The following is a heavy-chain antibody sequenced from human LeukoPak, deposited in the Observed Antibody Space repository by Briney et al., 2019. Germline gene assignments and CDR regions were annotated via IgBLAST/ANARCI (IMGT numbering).Heavy chain of an antibody. CDR2: ITTRSAI. J-gene: IGHJ1*01. CDR3: ARVGYSSGWYGNFQH. Sequence: QPGGSLRLSCAASGFTFSSYSMNWVRQAPGKGLEWVSYITTRSAIYYADSVKGRFTISRDNAKKSLYLQMNSLRAEDTAVYYCARVGYSSGWYGNFQHWGQGTLVTVSS. CDR1: GFTFSSYS. V-gene: IGHV3-48*04. D-gene: IGHD6-19*01.